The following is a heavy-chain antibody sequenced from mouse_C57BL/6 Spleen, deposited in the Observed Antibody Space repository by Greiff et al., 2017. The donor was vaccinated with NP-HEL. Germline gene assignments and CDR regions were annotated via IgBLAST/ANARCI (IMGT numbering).Heavy chain of an antibody. Sequence: EVKLVESGGGLVKPGGSLKLSCAASGFTFSDYGMHWVRQAPEKGLEWVAYISSGSSTIYYADTVKGRFTISRDNAKNTLFLQMTSLRSEDTAMYYCAREYGAYWGQGTLVTVSA. D-gene: IGHD2-10*02. CDR2: ISSGSSTI. J-gene: IGHJ3*01. CDR3: AREYGAY. CDR1: GFTFSDYG. V-gene: IGHV5-17*01.